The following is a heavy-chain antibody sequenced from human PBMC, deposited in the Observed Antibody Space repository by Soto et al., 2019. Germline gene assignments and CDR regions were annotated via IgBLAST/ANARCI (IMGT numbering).Heavy chain of an antibody. CDR3: AKDRWGDFGDLNLPGY. CDR1: GFTFSSFG. V-gene: IGHV3-30*18. CDR2: ISDDGSSK. D-gene: IGHD4-17*01. J-gene: IGHJ4*02. Sequence: QVLLVESGGGVVQPGRSLRFSCAVSGFTFSSFGMHWVRQAPGKGLEWVAVISDDGSSKHYADSLKGRFTISRDNSNNTLYLQMGSLGPEDTAVYYCAKDRWGDFGDLNLPGYWGQGTLVTVSS.